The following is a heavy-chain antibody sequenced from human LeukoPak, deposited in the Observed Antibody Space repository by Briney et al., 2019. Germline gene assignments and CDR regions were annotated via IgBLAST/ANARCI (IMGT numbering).Heavy chain of an antibody. CDR3: ARSHCGGDCYSSRWQILYGYYYYYMDV. V-gene: IGHV4-34*01. CDR1: GGSFRGFH. CDR2: INHSGSS. J-gene: IGHJ6*03. Sequence: PSETLSLTCAVYGGSFRGFHWTWIRQSPGKGLEWIGEINHSGSSSYNPSLKSRIMISVDMSKNQFSLKVRSVTAADTAVYYCARSHCGGDCYSSRWQILYGYYYYYMDVWGTGTTVTVSS. D-gene: IGHD2-21*02.